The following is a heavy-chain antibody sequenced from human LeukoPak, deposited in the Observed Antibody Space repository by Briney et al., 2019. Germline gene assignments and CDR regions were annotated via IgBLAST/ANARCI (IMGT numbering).Heavy chain of an antibody. Sequence: GGSLRLSCAASGFSFSSHAMCWVRQAPGKGPEWVSSIDISGGSTYYADSVQGRFTISRDNSKNTVYLQMSSLRAEDTALYYCARGGDYSGYDYWGQGTLVTVSS. CDR2: IDISGGST. CDR3: ARGGDYSGYDY. V-gene: IGHV3-23*01. CDR1: GFSFSSHA. D-gene: IGHD1-26*01. J-gene: IGHJ4*02.